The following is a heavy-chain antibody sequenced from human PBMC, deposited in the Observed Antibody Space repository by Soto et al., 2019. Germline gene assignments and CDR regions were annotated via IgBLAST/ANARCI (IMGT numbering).Heavy chain of an antibody. D-gene: IGHD2-2*01. J-gene: IGHJ6*02. V-gene: IGHV4-34*01. CDR2: INHSGST. CDR1: GGSFSGYY. Sequence: SETLSLTCAVYGGSFSGYYWSWIRQPPGKGLEWIGEINHSGSTNYNPSLKSRVTISVDTSKNQFSLKLSSVTAADTAVYYCARGYCSSTSCYRPNYYYYGMDVWGQGTTVT. CDR3: ARGYCSSTSCYRPNYYYYGMDV.